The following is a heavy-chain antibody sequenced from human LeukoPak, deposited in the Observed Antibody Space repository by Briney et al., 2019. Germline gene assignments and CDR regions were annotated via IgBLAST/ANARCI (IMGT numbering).Heavy chain of an antibody. V-gene: IGHV3-23*01. CDR3: ARSRLGGYFDS. CDR1: GFTFSNFD. J-gene: IGHJ4*02. D-gene: IGHD3-16*01. CDR2: ISSNTGGT. Sequence: TGGSLRLSCAASGFTFSNFDMSWVRQAPAKGLNWVSAISSNTGGTTYADSVKGRFTISRDNSKNTLYLQMNSLRAEDTAVYYCARSRLGGYFDSWGQGTLVTVSS.